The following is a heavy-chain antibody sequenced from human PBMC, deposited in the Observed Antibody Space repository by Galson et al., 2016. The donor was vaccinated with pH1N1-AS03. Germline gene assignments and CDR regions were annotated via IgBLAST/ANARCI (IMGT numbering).Heavy chain of an antibody. Sequence: SLRLSCAASGLEFSYFWMTWVRQAPGKGPEWVANIKQDGSETHYVDSGKGRFTISRDNAKNSLYLQMNSLRVEDTAMYYCARGEMIGDDSWGQGTLVTVSS. CDR3: ARGEMIGDDS. J-gene: IGHJ4*02. CDR2: IKQDGSET. V-gene: IGHV3-7*03. CDR1: GLEFSYFW. D-gene: IGHD3-16*01.